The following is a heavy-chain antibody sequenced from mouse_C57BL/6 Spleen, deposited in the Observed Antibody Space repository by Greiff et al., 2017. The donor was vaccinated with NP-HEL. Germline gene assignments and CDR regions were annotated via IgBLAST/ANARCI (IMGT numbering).Heavy chain of an antibody. CDR1: GFSLTSYG. Sequence: VKLQESGPGLVQPSQSLSITCTVSGFSLTSYGVHWVRQSPGKGLEWLGVIWSGGSTDYNAAFISRLSISKDNSKSQVFFKMNSLQADDTAIYYCARRLLLRRDYAMDYWGQGTSVTVSS. CDR3: ARRLLLRRDYAMDY. V-gene: IGHV2-2*01. J-gene: IGHJ4*01. CDR2: IWSGGST. D-gene: IGHD2-3*01.